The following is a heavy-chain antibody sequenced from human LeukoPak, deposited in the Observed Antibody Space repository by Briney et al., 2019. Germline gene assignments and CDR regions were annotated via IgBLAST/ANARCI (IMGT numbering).Heavy chain of an antibody. Sequence: PGGSLRLSCAASGFTFSGSAMHWVRQASGKGLEWVGRIRSNANSYATAYAASVKGRFTISRDNAKNTLYLQMNSLRAEDTAVYYCARRYNSGWGVGFDPWGQGTLVTVSS. CDR1: GFTFSGSA. V-gene: IGHV3-73*01. D-gene: IGHD6-19*01. CDR3: ARRYNSGWGVGFDP. CDR2: IRSNANSYAT. J-gene: IGHJ5*02.